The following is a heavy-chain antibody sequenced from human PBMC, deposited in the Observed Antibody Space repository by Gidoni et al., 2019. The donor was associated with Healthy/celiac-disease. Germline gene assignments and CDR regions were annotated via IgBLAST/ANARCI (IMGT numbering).Heavy chain of an antibody. J-gene: IGHJ3*02. V-gene: IGHV1-69*01. CDR3: ARVPPQYYYDSSGYAFDI. CDR2: IIPIFGTA. Sequence: QVQLVQSGAAVTTRGCWVKVSCKASGGLFSSYASSWVRQAPGQGPEWMGGIIPIFGTANYAQKFQGRVTITADDTTSTAYMELSSLRSEDTAVYYCARVPPQYYYDSSGYAFDIWGQGTMVTVSS. D-gene: IGHD3-22*01. CDR1: GGLFSSYA.